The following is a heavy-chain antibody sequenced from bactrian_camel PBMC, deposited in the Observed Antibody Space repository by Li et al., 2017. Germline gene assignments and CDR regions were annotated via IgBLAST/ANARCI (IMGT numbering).Heavy chain of an antibody. CDR3: ATGGRLRYGGSWSEDFRY. CDR1: GFTFSSYY. J-gene: IGHJ6*01. D-gene: IGHD6*01. Sequence: PLVESGGGLVQPGGSLRLSCAASGFTFSSYYMSWVRQGPGKGLDWVSSIYTDGSRTNYADAVKGRFAISSDNSTNTLYLQLNSLKPEDTATYYCATGGRLRYGGSWSEDFRYWGQGTQVTVS. V-gene: IGHV3-2*01. CDR2: IYTDGSRT.